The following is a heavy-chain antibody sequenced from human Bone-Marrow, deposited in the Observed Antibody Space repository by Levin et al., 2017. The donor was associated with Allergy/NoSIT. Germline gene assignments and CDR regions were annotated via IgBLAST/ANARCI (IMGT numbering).Heavy chain of an antibody. CDR1: GFTFDVYS. CDR2: ISWNSDYI. J-gene: IGHJ3*01. Sequence: GGSLRLSCAASGFTFDVYSMHWVRQAPGKGLEWVSSISWNSDYIGYADSVKGRLTISRDNAKNVLSLQMNSLRPEDTALYYCAKGGHSRGYWSHALDVWGQGTMVTVSS. D-gene: IGHD3-22*01. CDR3: AKGGHSRGYWSHALDV. V-gene: IGHV3-9*01.